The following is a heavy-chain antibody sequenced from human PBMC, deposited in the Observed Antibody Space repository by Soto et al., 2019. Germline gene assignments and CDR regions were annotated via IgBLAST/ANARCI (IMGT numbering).Heavy chain of an antibody. V-gene: IGHV3-30*03. D-gene: IGHD1-26*01. Sequence: VQLVQSGGGVVQPGRSLSLSCEASGSTFSNYDMDWVRQAPGKGLEWVAIISFDGSKTYYADSVKGRFTVSRDNSKNTLFLQINSLRPDDTATYYCVREGYSGSYAAFWGQGSLVTVSS. CDR2: ISFDGSKT. J-gene: IGHJ4*02. CDR3: VREGYSGSYAAF. CDR1: GSTFSNYD.